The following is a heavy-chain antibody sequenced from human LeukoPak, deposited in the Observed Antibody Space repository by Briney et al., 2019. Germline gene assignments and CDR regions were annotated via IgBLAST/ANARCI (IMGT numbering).Heavy chain of an antibody. CDR3: ARGMVRGVIGYAFDI. CDR2: IGSAGNT. CDR1: GFSFSSYD. J-gene: IGHJ3*02. V-gene: IGHV3-13*04. D-gene: IGHD3-10*01. Sequence: GGSLRLSRAASGFSFSSYDMHWVRQATGKGLEWVSTIGSAGNTYYPGSVKGRFTISRENAKNSLYLQMNSLRAGDRAVYYCARGMVRGVIGYAFDIWGQGTMVTVSS.